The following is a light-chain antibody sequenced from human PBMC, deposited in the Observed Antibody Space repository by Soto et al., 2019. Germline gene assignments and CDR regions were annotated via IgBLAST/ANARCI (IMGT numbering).Light chain of an antibody. CDR1: QGINSF. Sequence: TQSPATLSVSPGGRATLSCRASQGINSFLAWYQQKPGKAPKLLIYAASTLQSGVPSRFSGSGSGTDFTLTISSLQPEDSATYYCQQLERYPSTFGGGTKVDIK. CDR2: AAS. V-gene: IGKV1-9*01. CDR3: QQLERYPST. J-gene: IGKJ4*01.